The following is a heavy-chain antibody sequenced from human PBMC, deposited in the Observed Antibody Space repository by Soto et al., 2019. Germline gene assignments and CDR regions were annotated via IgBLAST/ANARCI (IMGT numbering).Heavy chain of an antibody. CDR3: ARGSTGYSSSWYRY. D-gene: IGHD6-13*01. V-gene: IGHV4-59*08. CDR1: GGSISSYY. J-gene: IGHJ4*02. Sequence: QVQLQESGPGLVKPSETLSLTCTVSGGSISSYYWSWIRQPPGKGLEWIGYIYNSGSTNYNPSLKSRVTITVDTSNNQFSLKLSFVTAADTAVYYCARGSTGYSSSWYRYWGQGTLVTVSS. CDR2: IYNSGST.